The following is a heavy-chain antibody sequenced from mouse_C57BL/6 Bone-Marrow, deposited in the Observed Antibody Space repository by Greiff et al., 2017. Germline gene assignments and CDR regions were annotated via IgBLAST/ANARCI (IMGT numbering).Heavy chain of an antibody. CDR3: GGFAY. Sequence: EVHLVESGPGLVKPSQSLSLTCSVTGYSITSGYYWNWIRQFPGNKLEWMGYISYDGSNNYNPSLKNRISITRDTSKNQFFLKLNSVTTEDTATYYCGGFAYWGQGTLVTVSA. CDR1: GYSITSGYY. CDR2: ISYDGSN. V-gene: IGHV3-6*01. J-gene: IGHJ3*01.